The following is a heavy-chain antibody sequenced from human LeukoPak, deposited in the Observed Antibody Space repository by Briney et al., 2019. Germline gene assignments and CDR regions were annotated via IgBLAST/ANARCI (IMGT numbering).Heavy chain of an antibody. Sequence: SETLSLTCSVSGGSISSYYWSWFRQPAGKGLEWIGHIYGSGSTNYNPSLKSRVTMSADTSKSQVSLKLSSVTAADTAVYYCARAISGPVAYDYWGQGTLVTVSS. J-gene: IGHJ4*02. CDR1: GGSISSYY. V-gene: IGHV4-4*07. CDR3: ARAISGPVAYDY. D-gene: IGHD6-19*01. CDR2: IYGSGST.